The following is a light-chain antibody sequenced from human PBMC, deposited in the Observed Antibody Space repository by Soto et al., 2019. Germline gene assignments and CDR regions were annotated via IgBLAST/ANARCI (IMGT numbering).Light chain of an antibody. CDR3: VEAVRLPHA. CDR2: KTS. CDR1: QGRAHSDGVAY. V-gene: IGKV2-24*01. J-gene: IGKJ1*01. Sequence: IVLTQTPLSLTVTPGQPASISCKSSQGRAHSDGVAYLNWLHQRPGQPPRLLIYKTSNRFSGVPDRFSGSGAGTDFSLKISKVEAEDVGVYYCVEAVRLPHAFGQGTKAEIK.